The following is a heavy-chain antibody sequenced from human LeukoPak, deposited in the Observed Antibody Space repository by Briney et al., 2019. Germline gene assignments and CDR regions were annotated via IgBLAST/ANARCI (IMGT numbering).Heavy chain of an antibody. V-gene: IGHV3-23*01. J-gene: IGHJ4*02. Sequence: PGGSLRLSCAASGFTFSSYAMSWVRQAPGKGLEWVSAISGSGGSTYYADSVKGRFTISRDNSKNTLYLQMNSLRAEDTAVYYCAKDRPSYYYDSSGYYDYWGQGTLVTVSS. D-gene: IGHD3-22*01. CDR2: ISGSGGST. CDR1: GFTFSSYA. CDR3: AKDRPSYYYDSSGYYDY.